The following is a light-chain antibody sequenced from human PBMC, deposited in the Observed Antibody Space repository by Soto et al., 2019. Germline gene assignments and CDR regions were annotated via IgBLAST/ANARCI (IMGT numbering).Light chain of an antibody. Sequence: ERVMTQSPATLSVAPGERATLSCRASQSVSSDLAWYQQKPGQAPRLLIYGASTRATGIPARFSGGGSGTDFTLTVSSLQSEDFAVYYCQEYNDWPFSFGQGTKLEI. CDR1: QSVSSD. J-gene: IGKJ2*01. CDR3: QEYNDWPFS. CDR2: GAS. V-gene: IGKV3-15*01.